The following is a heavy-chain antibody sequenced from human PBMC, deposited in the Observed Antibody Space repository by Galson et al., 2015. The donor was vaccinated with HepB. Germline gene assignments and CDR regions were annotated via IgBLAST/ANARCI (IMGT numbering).Heavy chain of an antibody. V-gene: IGHV3-23*01. J-gene: IGHJ4*02. CDR1: GFTFSSYA. D-gene: IGHD3-22*01. CDR3: AKAKDNYYDSSGYDY. Sequence: SLRLSCAASGFTFSSYAMSWVRQAPGKGLEWVSAISGSGGSTYYADSVKGRFAISRDNSKNTLYLQMNSLRAEDTAVYYCAKAKDNYYDSSGYDYWGQGTLVTVSS. CDR2: ISGSGGST.